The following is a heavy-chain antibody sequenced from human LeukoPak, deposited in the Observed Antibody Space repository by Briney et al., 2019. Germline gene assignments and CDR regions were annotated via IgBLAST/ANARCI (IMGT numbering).Heavy chain of an antibody. D-gene: IGHD6-19*01. J-gene: IGHJ4*02. V-gene: IGHV3-30*04. CDR2: ISYDGSNK. CDR3: ARRGAVAGTLDY. CDR1: GFTFSSYA. Sequence: GGSLRLSCAASGFTFSSYAMHWVRQAPGKGLEWVAVISYDGSNKYYADSVKGRFTISRDNSKNTLYLQMNSLRPEDTAVYYCARRGAVAGTLDYWGQGTLVTVSS.